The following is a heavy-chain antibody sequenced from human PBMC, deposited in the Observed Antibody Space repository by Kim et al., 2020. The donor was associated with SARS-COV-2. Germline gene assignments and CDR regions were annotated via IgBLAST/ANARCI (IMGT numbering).Heavy chain of an antibody. CDR3: ARAGGITGTTWGNWFDP. CDR2: IYYSGST. V-gene: IGHV4-59*13. D-gene: IGHD1-7*01. Sequence: SETLSLTCTVSGGSISSYYWSWIRQPPGKGLEWIGYIYYSGSTNYNPSLKSRVTISVDTSKNQFSLKLSSVTAADTAVYYCARAGGITGTTWGNWFDPWGQGTLVTVSS. J-gene: IGHJ5*02. CDR1: GGSISSYY.